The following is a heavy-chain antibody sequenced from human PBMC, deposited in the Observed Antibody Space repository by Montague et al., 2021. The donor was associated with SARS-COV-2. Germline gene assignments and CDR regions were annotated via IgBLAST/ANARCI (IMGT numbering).Heavy chain of an antibody. CDR1: GGSISSSSYY. D-gene: IGHD3-22*01. Sequence: SETLSLTCTVSGGSISSSSYYWGWIRQPPGKGLEWIGSIYYSGSTYYNPSLKSRVTISVDTSKNQFSLKLSSVTAADTAVYYCARHGKTRIAMIVMVIGYFDYGGQGTLVTVSS. J-gene: IGHJ4*02. CDR3: ARHGKTRIAMIVMVIGYFDY. V-gene: IGHV4-39*01. CDR2: IYYSGST.